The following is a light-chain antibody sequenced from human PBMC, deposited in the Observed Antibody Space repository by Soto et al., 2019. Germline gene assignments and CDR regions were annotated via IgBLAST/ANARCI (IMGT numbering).Light chain of an antibody. J-gene: IGLJ2*01. CDR3: CSHTISGAPV. Sequence: QSALTQPASVSGSPGQSITLSCTGANSDVANYDYVSWYRQYPGLAPQVIISEVTNRPSVIPDRFSGSKSANTAYLTISGLQAEDEADYYCCSHTISGAPVFGGGTKVTVL. CDR2: EVT. V-gene: IGLV2-14*01. CDR1: NSDVANYDY.